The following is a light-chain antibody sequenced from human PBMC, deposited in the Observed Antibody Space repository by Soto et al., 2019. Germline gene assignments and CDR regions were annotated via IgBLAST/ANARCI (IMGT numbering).Light chain of an antibody. CDR2: GAS. V-gene: IGKV3D-20*02. Sequence: EIVLTQSPGTLSLSPGERATLSCRASQSVSISYLAWYQQKPGQAPRLLIYGASSRATGIPDRFSGSGSGTDFTLTISRLEPEDFAVYYCQVRTNWSIAFGRGTRLEIK. J-gene: IGKJ5*01. CDR1: QSVSISY. CDR3: QVRTNWSIA.